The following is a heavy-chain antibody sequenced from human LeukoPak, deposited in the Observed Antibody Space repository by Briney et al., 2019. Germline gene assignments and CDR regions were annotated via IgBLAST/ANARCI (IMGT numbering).Heavy chain of an antibody. CDR2: ITTSGSYI. CDR3: ARDLVF. V-gene: IGHV3-21*06. Sequence: GGSLRLSCVAPGFTFSHYSMNWVRQAPGKGLEWVSSITTSGSYIYHADSVKGRFTISRDNAKNSLYLQMNSLRAEDTAVYYCARDLVFGGQGTLVTVSS. J-gene: IGHJ4*02. CDR1: GFTFSHYS. D-gene: IGHD5/OR15-5a*01.